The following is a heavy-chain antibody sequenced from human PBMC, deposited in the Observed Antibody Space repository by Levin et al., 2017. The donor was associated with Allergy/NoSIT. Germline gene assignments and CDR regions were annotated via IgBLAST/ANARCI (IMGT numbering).Heavy chain of an antibody. CDR1: GFTFSSYW. CDR3: AGEATSAFDM. CDR2: INSDGTST. Sequence: ASVKVSCAASGFTFSSYWMHWVRQAPGKGLVWVSRINSDGTSTVYADSVKGRVTISRDNAKNTLYLQMNSLRVEDTAVYYCAGEATSAFDMWGQGTMVTVSS. V-gene: IGHV3-74*01. J-gene: IGHJ3*02. D-gene: IGHD2-2*01.